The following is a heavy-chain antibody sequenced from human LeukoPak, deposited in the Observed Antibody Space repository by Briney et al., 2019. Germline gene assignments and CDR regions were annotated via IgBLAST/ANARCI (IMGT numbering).Heavy chain of an antibody. Sequence: PGGSLRLSCAASGFTFSNYWMHWVRQAPGKGLEWVAVISYDGSNKYYADSVKGRFTISRDNSKNTLYLQMNSLRAEDTAVYYCAGPNRYGDFLDYWGQGTLVTVSS. J-gene: IGHJ4*02. V-gene: IGHV3-30*03. CDR1: GFTFSNYW. CDR3: AGPNRYGDFLDY. CDR2: ISYDGSNK. D-gene: IGHD4-17*01.